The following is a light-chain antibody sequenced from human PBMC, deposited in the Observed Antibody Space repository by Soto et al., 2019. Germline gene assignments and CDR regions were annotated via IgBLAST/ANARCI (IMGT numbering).Light chain of an antibody. V-gene: IGLV1-40*01. CDR1: SSNLGAGYD. CDR2: GNT. J-gene: IGLJ1*01. CDR3: QAWDISLGGYD. Sequence: QSVLTQPHSVSGAPGQRVTISCTGSSSNLGAGYDAHWFQFLPGTAPKLLIYGNTNRPSGVPDRFSGSKSATSASLAITGLESEDEAEYFWQAWDISLGGYDFGFGTKATV.